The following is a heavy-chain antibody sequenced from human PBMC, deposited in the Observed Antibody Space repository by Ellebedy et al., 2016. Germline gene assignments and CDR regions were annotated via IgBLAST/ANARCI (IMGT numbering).Heavy chain of an antibody. D-gene: IGHD3-22*01. CDR3: ARVISDGYEDNGMDV. J-gene: IGHJ6*02. Sequence: SETLTLTCTVSGGSISGHYWSWTRQPPGKGLEWIGYINDRGRTNYNPSLKSRVTISEDTSKNQVSLKLRSVSAADTAMYYCARVISDGYEDNGMDVWGQGTTVTVSS. CDR1: GGSISGHY. V-gene: IGHV4-59*11. CDR2: INDRGRT.